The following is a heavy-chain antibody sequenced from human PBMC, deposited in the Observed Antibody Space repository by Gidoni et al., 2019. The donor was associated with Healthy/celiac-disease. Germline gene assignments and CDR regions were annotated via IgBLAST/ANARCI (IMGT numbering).Heavy chain of an antibody. CDR2: IKSKTDGGTT. D-gene: IGHD2-15*01. Sequence: EVQLVESGGGLVKPGGSLRLSCAASGFTFSNAWMNWVRQAPGKGLEWVGRIKSKTDGGTTDYAAPVKGRFTISRDDSKNTLYLQMNSLKTEDTAVYYCTSLYSLGYCSGGSCRPELQVDYWGQGTLVTVSS. V-gene: IGHV3-15*07. CDR1: GFTFSNAW. CDR3: TSLYSLGYCSGGSCRPELQVDY. J-gene: IGHJ4*02.